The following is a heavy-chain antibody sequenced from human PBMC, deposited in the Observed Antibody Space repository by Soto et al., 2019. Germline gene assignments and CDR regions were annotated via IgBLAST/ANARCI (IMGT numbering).Heavy chain of an antibody. CDR1: GGSISSGDYY. V-gene: IGHV4-30-4*01. Sequence: SETLSLTCTVSGGSISSGDYYWSWIRQPPGKGLEWIGYIYYSGSTYYNPSLKSRVTISVDTSKNQFSLKLSSVTAADTAVYYCARGYTAMVIGWDWFDPWGQGTLVTVS. CDR3: ARGYTAMVIGWDWFDP. CDR2: IYYSGST. J-gene: IGHJ5*02. D-gene: IGHD5-18*01.